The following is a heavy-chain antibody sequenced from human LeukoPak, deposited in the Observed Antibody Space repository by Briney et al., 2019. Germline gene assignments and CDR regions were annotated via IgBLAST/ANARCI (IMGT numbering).Heavy chain of an antibody. J-gene: IGHJ4*02. D-gene: IGHD2-15*01. CDR3: AKIGASEMIAANVRTLIDY. CDR1: GFTFSSYG. V-gene: IGHV3-30*18. Sequence: GGSLRLSCAASGFTFSSYGMHWVRQAPGKGLEWVAVISYDGSNKYYADSVKGRFTISRDNSKNTLYLQMNSLRAEDTAVYYCAKIGASEMIAANVRTLIDYWGQGTLVTVSS. CDR2: ISYDGSNK.